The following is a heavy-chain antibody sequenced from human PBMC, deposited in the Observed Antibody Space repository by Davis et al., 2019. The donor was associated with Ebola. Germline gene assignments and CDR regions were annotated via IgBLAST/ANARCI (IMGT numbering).Heavy chain of an antibody. CDR2: ISSSGSTI. V-gene: IGHV3-11*01. Sequence: GESLKISCAASGFTFSDYYMSWIRQAPGKGLEWVSYISSSGSTIYYADSVKGRFTISRDNAKNSLYLQMNSLRAEDTAVYYCARVMEPPPMAGGFDPWGQGTLVTVSS. J-gene: IGHJ5*02. CDR1: GFTFSDYY. D-gene: IGHD3-16*01. CDR3: ARVMEPPPMAGGFDP.